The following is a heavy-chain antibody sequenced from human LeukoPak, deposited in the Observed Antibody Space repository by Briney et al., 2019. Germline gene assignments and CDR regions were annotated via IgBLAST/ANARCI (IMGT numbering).Heavy chain of an antibody. CDR2: VDGGGGGT. D-gene: IGHD3-22*01. CDR3: AKDSGPYDSSDYYSWFDP. CDR1: GFTLSSYA. V-gene: IGHV3-23*01. Sequence: GGSLRLSCAASGFTLSSYAMTWVRQAPGRGLEWVSSVDGGGGGTYYADSVKGRFTISRDNSKNTLYLQMNSLRAEDTAVYYCAKDSGPYDSSDYYSWFDPWGQGTLVTVSS. J-gene: IGHJ5*02.